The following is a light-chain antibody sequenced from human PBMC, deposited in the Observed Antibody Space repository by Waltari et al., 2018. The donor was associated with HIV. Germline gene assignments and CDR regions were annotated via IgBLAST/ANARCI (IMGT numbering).Light chain of an antibody. V-gene: IGLV3-21*02. Sequence: SYVLTPPPSVSVAPGQTARITCGGNTIGRKSVPWYQQKPGQAPVLVVYDDTDRPSGIPERFSGSKSGNTATLSVSRVEAGDEADYYCQVWDSSSDHPVFGGGTQLTVL. J-gene: IGLJ3*02. CDR3: QVWDSSSDHPV. CDR1: TIGRKS. CDR2: DDT.